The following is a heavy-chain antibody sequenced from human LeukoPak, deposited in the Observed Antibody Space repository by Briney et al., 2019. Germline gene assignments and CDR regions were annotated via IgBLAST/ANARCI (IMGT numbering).Heavy chain of an antibody. CDR3: ARGVTYYDSSGYSYYYYYMDV. V-gene: IGHV3-21*01. CDR1: GFTFSSYS. Sequence: GGSLRLSCAASGFTFSSYSMNWVRQAPGKGLEWVSSISSSSSYIYYADSVKGRFTISRDNAKNSLYLQMNSLRAEDTAVYYCARGVTYYDSSGYSYYYYYMDVWGKGTTVTVSS. CDR2: ISSSSSYI. D-gene: IGHD3-22*01. J-gene: IGHJ6*03.